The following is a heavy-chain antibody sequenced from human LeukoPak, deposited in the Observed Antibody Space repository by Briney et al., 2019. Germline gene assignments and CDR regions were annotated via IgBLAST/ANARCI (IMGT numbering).Heavy chain of an antibody. CDR2: IYTSGST. J-gene: IGHJ5*02. Sequence: VKPSETLSLTCTVSGGSISYFYWSWIRQPAGKGLEWIGRIYTSGSTNYNPSLKSRVTMSVDTSKNQLSLKLSSVTAADTAVYYCARDSGTTGEVKFDPWGQGTLVTVSS. CDR1: GGSISYFY. D-gene: IGHD3-10*01. CDR3: ARDSGTTGEVKFDP. V-gene: IGHV4-4*07.